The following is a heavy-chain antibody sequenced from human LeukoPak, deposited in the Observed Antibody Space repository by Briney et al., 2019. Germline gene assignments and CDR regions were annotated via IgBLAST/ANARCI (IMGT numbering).Heavy chain of an antibody. D-gene: IGHD1-26*01. J-gene: IGHJ6*02. CDR3: ARTRRSGMAARLLAYAMDV. Sequence: PSETLSLTCTVSGGSISSYYWSWIRQPAGKGLEWIWRISTSGRTNYNPSLKSRVTMSVETSKNQCSLKLNSVTAADTAVYYCARTRRSGMAARLLAYAMDVWGQGTTVTVSS. V-gene: IGHV4-4*07. CDR1: GGSISSYY. CDR2: ISTSGRT.